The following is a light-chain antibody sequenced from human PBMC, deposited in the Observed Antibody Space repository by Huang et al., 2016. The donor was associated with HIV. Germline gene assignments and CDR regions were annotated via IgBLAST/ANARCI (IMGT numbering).Light chain of an antibody. Sequence: EIVLTQSPATLSLSPGERATLSCRASQSVGSSLAWYQQKPGQAPRLLLYGASNRATGIPARFSAWGSGTDFTLTITSLEPEDFAVYCCQQSGDTPLTFGGGTKVEIK. J-gene: IGKJ4*01. CDR2: GAS. V-gene: IGKV3-11*01. CDR1: QSVGSS. CDR3: QQSGDTPLT.